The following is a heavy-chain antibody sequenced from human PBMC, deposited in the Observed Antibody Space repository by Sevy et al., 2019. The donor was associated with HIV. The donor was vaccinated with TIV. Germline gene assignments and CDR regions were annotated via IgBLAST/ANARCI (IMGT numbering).Heavy chain of an antibody. CDR3: AGENAWGRGYS. V-gene: IGHV4-59*08. CDR2: ICYNGHI. CDR1: GGSITSLY. Sequence: SETLSLTCTVSGGSITSLYWNWIRQPPGKGLEWIANICYNGHINYNPSLKSRVTLSLDTSKNQFSLRLSSVTGADTAMYYCAGENAWGRGYSWGQGTLVTVSS. J-gene: IGHJ4*02. D-gene: IGHD1-26*01.